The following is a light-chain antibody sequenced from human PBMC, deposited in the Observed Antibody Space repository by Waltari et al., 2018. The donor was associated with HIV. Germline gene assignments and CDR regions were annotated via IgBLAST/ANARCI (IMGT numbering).Light chain of an antibody. CDR3: QHYGTSPRT. CDR2: GAS. Sequence: IVLTQSPGTLYLSPGERATLSCRASQSVNSNYLAWYQQKPGQAPRFLIYGASSRATGVPNRFSGSASGTDFTLTVSRLEPQDSAVYYCQHYGTSPRTFGRGTKVEI. J-gene: IGKJ1*01. CDR1: QSVNSNY. V-gene: IGKV3-20*01.